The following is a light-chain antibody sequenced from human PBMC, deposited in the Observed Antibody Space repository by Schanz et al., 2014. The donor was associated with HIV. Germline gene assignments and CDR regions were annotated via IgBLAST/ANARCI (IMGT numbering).Light chain of an antibody. J-gene: IGKJ2*01. Sequence: DVQLTQSPSSLSASVGDSVTLTCRASQSISNWLAWYQQRPGQAPNLLISEASTLESGVPSRFSGTGSGTEFTLTISSLQPDDFATYFCLHYNDFASTFGQGTKLEIK. CDR1: QSISNW. CDR2: EAS. CDR3: LHYNDFAST. V-gene: IGKV1-5*03.